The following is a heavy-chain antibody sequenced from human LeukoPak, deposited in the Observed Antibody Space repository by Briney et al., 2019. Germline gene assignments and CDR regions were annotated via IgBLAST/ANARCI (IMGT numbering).Heavy chain of an antibody. CDR1: GYSFTSYW. V-gene: IGHV5-51*01. J-gene: IGHJ4*02. CDR2: IYPGDSDT. CDR3: ARPNSFDYYDRSGIFDY. D-gene: IGHD3-22*01. Sequence: GESLKISCKGSGYSFTSYWIGWVRQMPGKGLEWMGIIYPGDSDTRYSPSFQGQVTISADKSISTAYLQWSSLKASDSAMYYCARPNSFDYYDRSGIFDYWGQGTLVTASS.